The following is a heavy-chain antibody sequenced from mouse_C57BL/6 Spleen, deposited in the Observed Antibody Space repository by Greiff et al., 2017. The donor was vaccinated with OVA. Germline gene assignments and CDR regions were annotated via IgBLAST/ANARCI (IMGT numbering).Heavy chain of an antibody. D-gene: IGHD2-3*01. J-gene: IGHJ1*03. Sequence: EVQLVESGGGLVKPGGSLKLSCAASGFTFSDYGMHWVRQAPEKGLEWVAYISSGSSTIYYADTVKGRFTISRDNAKNNLFLQMTRLRSEDTAMDDCASWGYYDGYCDVWGTGTTVTVSS. CDR3: ASWGYYDGYCDV. V-gene: IGHV5-17*01. CDR2: ISSGSSTI. CDR1: GFTFSDYG.